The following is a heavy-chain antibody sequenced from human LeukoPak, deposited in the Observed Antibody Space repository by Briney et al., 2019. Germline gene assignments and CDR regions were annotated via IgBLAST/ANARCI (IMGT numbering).Heavy chain of an antibody. CDR1: GFTFSNAW. J-gene: IGHJ4*02. D-gene: IGHD3-22*01. Sequence: GGSLRLSCVASGFTFSNAWMSWVRQAPGKGLEWVGRIKSKIDGGTTDYAAPVKGRFTISREDSKNTLYLEMNSLKAEDTAVYYCARDRPRYYYDSSKDYWGQGTLVTVSS. CDR3: ARDRPRYYYDSSKDY. CDR2: IKSKIDGGTT. V-gene: IGHV3-15*01.